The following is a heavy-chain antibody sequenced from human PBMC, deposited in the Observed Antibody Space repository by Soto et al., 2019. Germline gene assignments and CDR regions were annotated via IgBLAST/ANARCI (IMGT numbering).Heavy chain of an antibody. V-gene: IGHV3-53*01. CDR1: GLTVSGKKY. CDR2: LYDVDGS. CDR3: ATWHEREHAYDV. J-gene: IGHJ3*01. D-gene: IGHD1-1*01. Sequence: GGSLRLSCAASGLTVSGKKYVAWVRQAPGKGLEWVSALYDVDGSFYADSVKGRFTTSSDGSKTTVYLQMNGLRPDDTAVYYCATWHEREHAYDVWGQGTTVTVSS.